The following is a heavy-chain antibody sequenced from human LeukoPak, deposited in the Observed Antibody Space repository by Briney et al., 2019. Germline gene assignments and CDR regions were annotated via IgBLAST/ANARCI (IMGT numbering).Heavy chain of an antibody. V-gene: IGHV4-39*01. CDR1: GGSISSSSFY. Sequence: ASETLSLTCTVSGGSISSSSFYWGWIRQPPGKGLGWIGSIYYSGSTYYNPSLESRVIISLDTSKNQFSLKLRSVTAADTAVYYCASPDTAMVNGYWGQGTLVTVSS. J-gene: IGHJ4*02. CDR3: ASPDTAMVNGY. D-gene: IGHD5-18*01. CDR2: IYYSGST.